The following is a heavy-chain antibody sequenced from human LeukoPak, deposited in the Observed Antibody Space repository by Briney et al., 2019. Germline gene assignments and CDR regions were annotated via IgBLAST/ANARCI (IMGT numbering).Heavy chain of an antibody. CDR3: ARENYYYGMDV. CDR2: IYSGGST. J-gene: IGHJ6*02. V-gene: IGHV3-53*01. Sequence: GGSLRLSCAASGFTVSNNYMSWVRQAPGKGLEWVSVIYSGGSTYYADSVKGRFTISRDNSKNTLYLQMNSLRAEDTAVYYCARENYYYGMDVWGQGTTVTVSS. CDR1: GFTVSNNY.